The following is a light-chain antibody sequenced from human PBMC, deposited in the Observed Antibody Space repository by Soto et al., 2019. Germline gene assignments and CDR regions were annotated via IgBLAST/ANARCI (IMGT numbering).Light chain of an antibody. Sequence: QSALTQPASVSGSPGQSITIPCTGSSNDIGGYNYVSWYQQHPGRAPKLVIYKVSDRPSGVSTRFSASKSGNTAFLTISGLQAEDEADYYCSSYSTTTTPQWVFGGGTKLTVL. V-gene: IGLV2-14*01. CDR3: SSYSTTTTPQWV. CDR2: KVS. J-gene: IGLJ3*02. CDR1: SNDIGGYNY.